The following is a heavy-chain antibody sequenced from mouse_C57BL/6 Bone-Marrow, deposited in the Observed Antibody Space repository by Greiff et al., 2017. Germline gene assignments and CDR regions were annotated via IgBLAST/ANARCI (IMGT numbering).Heavy chain of an antibody. CDR3: ARAYNDNDALYFFDY. V-gene: IGHV5-16*01. CDR1: GFTFSDYY. J-gene: IGHJ2*01. CDR2: INYDGSST. D-gene: IGHD2-4*01. Sequence: EVKLMESEGGLVQPGSSMKLSCTASGFTFSDYYMAWVRQVPEKGLEWVANINYDGSSTYYLDSLKSRFIISRDNAKNILYLQKSSLKSEDTATYYSARAYNDNDALYFFDYWGQGTPPTVSS.